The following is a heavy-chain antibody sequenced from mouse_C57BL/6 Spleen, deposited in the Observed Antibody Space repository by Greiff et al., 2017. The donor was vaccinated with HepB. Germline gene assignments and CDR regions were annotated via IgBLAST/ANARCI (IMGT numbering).Heavy chain of an antibody. CDR1: GFTFSSYA. CDR2: ISDGGSYT. Sequence: EVNLVESGGGLVKPGGSLKLSCAASGFTFSSYAMSWVRQTPEKRLEWVATISDGGSYTYYPDNVKGRFTISRDNAKNNLYLQMSHLKSEDTAMYYCARERSTITTVVSFDYWGQGTTLTVSS. V-gene: IGHV5-4*01. J-gene: IGHJ2*01. CDR3: ARERSTITTVVSFDY. D-gene: IGHD1-1*01.